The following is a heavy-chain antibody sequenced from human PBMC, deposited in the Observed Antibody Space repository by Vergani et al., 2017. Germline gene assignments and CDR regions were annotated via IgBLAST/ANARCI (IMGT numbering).Heavy chain of an antibody. CDR3: ARRHSISAHSASKGYSGYDSSLYYYYYIDV. J-gene: IGHJ6*03. CDR2: IIPILGIV. V-gene: IGHV1-69*09. CDR1: GGTFSSYT. Sequence: QVQLVQSGAEVKKPGSSVKVSCKASGGTFSSYTISWVRQAPGQGLEWMGRIIPILGIVDYAQKFQGRVTITSDNSTSTAYMELNSLRSEDTAVYYCARRHSISAHSASKGYSGYDSSLYYYYYIDVWGKGTTVTVSS. D-gene: IGHD5-12*01.